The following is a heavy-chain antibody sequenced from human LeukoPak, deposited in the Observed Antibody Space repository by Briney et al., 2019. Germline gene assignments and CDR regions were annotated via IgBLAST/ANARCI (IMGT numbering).Heavy chain of an antibody. D-gene: IGHD1-1*01. CDR2: ISSSSSYI. V-gene: IGHV3-21*01. CDR1: GFTFSSYS. CDR3: ARANGLTFDY. Sequence: PGGSLRLSCAASGFTFSSYSMNWVRQAPGKGLEWVSSISSSSSYIYYADSVKGRFTISRDNAKNPLYLQMNSLRAEDTAVYYCARANGLTFDYWGQGTLVTVSS. J-gene: IGHJ4*02.